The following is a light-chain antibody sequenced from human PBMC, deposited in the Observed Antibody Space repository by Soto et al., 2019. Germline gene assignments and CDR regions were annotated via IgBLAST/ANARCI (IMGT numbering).Light chain of an antibody. J-gene: IGLJ3*02. CDR2: DNN. V-gene: IGLV1-51*01. CDR3: ETWDFSLNTVV. CDR1: AFNIGNNY. Sequence: QSVLTQPPSMSAAPGQTVTISCSGSAFNIGNNYVSWYQQVPGTAPKLLIYDNNKRPSGIPYRFTGSKSVTSATLDITGLQTGDEADYYCETWDFSLNTVVFGGGTKLTVL.